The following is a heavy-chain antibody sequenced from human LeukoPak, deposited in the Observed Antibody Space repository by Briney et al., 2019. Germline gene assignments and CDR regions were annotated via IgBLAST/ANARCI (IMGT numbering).Heavy chain of an antibody. CDR1: GGSISSSNW. J-gene: IGHJ4*02. CDR3: ARGLVKKGIAAAGPLLGY. CDR2: IYHSGST. D-gene: IGHD6-13*01. Sequence: PSGTLSLTCAVSGGSISSSNWWSWVRQPPGKGLEWIGEIYHSGSTNYNPSLKSRVTISVDKSKNQFSLKLSSVTAADTAVYYCARGLVKKGIAAAGPLLGYWGQGTLVTVSS. V-gene: IGHV4-4*02.